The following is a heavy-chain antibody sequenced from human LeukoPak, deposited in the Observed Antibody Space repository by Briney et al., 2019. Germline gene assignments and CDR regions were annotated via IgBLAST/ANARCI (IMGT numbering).Heavy chain of an antibody. CDR3: AKGSSDWGSN. Sequence: GGSLRLSCAASGFTFSNYGMHWVRQAPGKGLEWVAFIRYDGNNKYYADPVKGRLTISRDNSKNTLYLQMNSLRGEDTAVYYCAKGSSDWGSNWGQGTLVTVSS. CDR2: IRYDGNNK. J-gene: IGHJ4*02. CDR1: GFTFSNYG. V-gene: IGHV3-30*02. D-gene: IGHD7-27*01.